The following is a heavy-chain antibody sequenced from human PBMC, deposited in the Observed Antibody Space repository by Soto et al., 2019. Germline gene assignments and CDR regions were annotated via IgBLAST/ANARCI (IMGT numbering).Heavy chain of an antibody. J-gene: IGHJ5*02. D-gene: IGHD2-21*01. Sequence: GSLRLSCAASGFTFSSYAMNWVRQAPGRGLEWVSTISYDGGNTYYPHSVKGRFTISGDNSKNTLYLQMNSLRAEDAAVYYCAKGGIGWFDPWGQGTLVTVSS. CDR2: ISYDGGNT. V-gene: IGHV3-23*01. CDR3: AKGGIGWFDP. CDR1: GFTFSSYA.